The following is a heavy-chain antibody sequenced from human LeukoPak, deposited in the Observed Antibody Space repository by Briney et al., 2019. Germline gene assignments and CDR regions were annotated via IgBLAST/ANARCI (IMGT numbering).Heavy chain of an antibody. CDR2: ISYDGSNK. J-gene: IGHJ4*01. CDR3: AKDVTVPYFDY. V-gene: IGHV3-30*18. D-gene: IGHD2-21*02. CDR1: GFTFISYG. Sequence: PGGSLRLSCAASGFTFISYGMHWVRQAPGKGLQWVALISYDGSNKYYGDSVKGRFTISRDNSMNTLFLQMNSLRAENTAVYYCAKDVTVPYFDYWGHGTLVTVSS.